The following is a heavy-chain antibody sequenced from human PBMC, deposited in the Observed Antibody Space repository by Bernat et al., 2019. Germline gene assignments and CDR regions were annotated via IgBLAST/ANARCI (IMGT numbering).Heavy chain of an antibody. V-gene: IGHV3-30*02. J-gene: IGHJ4*02. D-gene: IGHD3-10*01. Sequence: QVQLVESGGGVVQPGGSLRLSCAASGFSFSDYNIHWVREAPCTGLEWVAFLSYDGTNKYYGDSVKGRFTVSRDNSKNTLYLQMNSLRSADTAVYYCARDRGVYFDYWGQGTLVTVSS. CDR1: GFSFSDYN. CDR3: ARDRGVYFDY. CDR2: LSYDGTNK.